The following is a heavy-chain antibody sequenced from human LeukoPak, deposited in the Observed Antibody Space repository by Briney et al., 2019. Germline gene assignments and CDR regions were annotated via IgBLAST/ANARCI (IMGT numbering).Heavy chain of an antibody. J-gene: IGHJ5*02. Sequence: SEALSLTCTVSGGSISSYYWSWIRQPPGKGLEWIGYIYYSGSTSYNPSFKSRVTISVDTSKNQFSLKLSSVTAADTAVYYCARESLLNWFDPWGQGTLVTVSS. CDR1: GGSISSYY. V-gene: IGHV4-59*01. CDR2: IYYSGST. CDR3: ARESLLNWFDP.